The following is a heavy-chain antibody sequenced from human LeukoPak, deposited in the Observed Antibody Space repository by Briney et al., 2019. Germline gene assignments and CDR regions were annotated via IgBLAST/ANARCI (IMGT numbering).Heavy chain of an antibody. V-gene: IGHV1-18*01. CDR3: ARALGGSGSPKWYYMDV. CDR2: ISAYNGNT. J-gene: IGHJ6*03. CDR1: GYTFTSYG. Sequence: ASVKVSCKASGYTFTSYGISWVRQAPGQGLEWMGWISAYNGNTNYAQKLQGRVTMTTDTSTSTAYMELRSLRSDDTAVYYCARALGGSGSPKWYYMDVWGKGTTVTVSS. D-gene: IGHD1-26*01.